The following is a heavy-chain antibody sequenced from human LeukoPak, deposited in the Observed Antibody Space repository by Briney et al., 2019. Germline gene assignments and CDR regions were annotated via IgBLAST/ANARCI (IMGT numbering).Heavy chain of an antibody. J-gene: IGHJ4*02. CDR3: ARDGVPIEY. CDR1: GYSFTGYY. D-gene: IGHD3-16*01. Sequence: ATVKVSCKASGYSFTGYYMHWVRQAPGQGLEWMGWINPSSGGTNYAEKLQGRVTMTRDTSISTAYMELSRLRSDDTAVYYCARDGVPIEYWGQGTLVTVSS. V-gene: IGHV1-2*02. CDR2: INPSSGGT.